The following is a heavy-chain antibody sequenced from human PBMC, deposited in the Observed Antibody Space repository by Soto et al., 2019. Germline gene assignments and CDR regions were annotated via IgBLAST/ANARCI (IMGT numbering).Heavy chain of an antibody. D-gene: IGHD6-13*01. V-gene: IGHV3-33*01. CDR3: ASYRARQLEYYFDY. CDR1: GFTFSSYG. Sequence: GGSLRLSCAASGFTFSSYGMHWVRQAPGKGLEWVAVIWYDGSNKYYADSVKGRFTISRDNSKNTLYLQMNSLRAEDTAVYYCASYRARQLEYYFDYWGQGTLVTVSS. CDR2: IWYDGSNK. J-gene: IGHJ4*02.